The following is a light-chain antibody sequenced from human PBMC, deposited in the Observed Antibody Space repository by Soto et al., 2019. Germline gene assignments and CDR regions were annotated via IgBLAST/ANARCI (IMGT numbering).Light chain of an antibody. CDR1: QSVSSSY. J-gene: IGKJ1*01. CDR2: GAS. Sequence: EIVLTQSPGTLSLSPGERATHSCRASQSVSSSYLAWYQQKPGQAPRLLIYGASSRATGIPDRFSGSGSGTDFTLTISRLEPEDFAVYYCQQYGSSPFGQGTKVEIK. CDR3: QQYGSSP. V-gene: IGKV3-20*01.